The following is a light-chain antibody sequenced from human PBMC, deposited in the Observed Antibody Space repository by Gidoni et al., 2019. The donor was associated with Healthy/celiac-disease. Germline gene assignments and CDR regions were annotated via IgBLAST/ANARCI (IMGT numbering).Light chain of an antibody. CDR3: QQRSNWPYT. J-gene: IGKJ2*01. V-gene: IGKV3-11*01. CDR1: QSVSRD. CDR2: DAS. Sequence: EIVLTQSPATLSLSPGERATLYCRASQSVSRDLAWYQQKPGQAPRLLIYDASNRATGIPARCSGSGSGTDFTLTISSLEPEDFAVYYGQQRSNWPYTFGQGTKLEIK.